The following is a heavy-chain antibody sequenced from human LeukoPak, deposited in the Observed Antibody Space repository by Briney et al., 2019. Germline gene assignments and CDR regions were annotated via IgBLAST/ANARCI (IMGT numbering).Heavy chain of an antibody. J-gene: IGHJ6*03. CDR3: ARSTQYYDFWSGYYTLEYYYYYMDV. CDR1: GYTFTSYD. Sequence: ASVKVSCKASGYTFTSYDINWVRQATGQGLEWMGWMNPNGGNTGYAQKFQGRVTMTRNTSISTAYMELSSLRSEDTAVYYCARSTQYYDFWSGYYTLEYYYYYMDVWGKGTTVTVSS. V-gene: IGHV1-8*01. D-gene: IGHD3-3*01. CDR2: MNPNGGNT.